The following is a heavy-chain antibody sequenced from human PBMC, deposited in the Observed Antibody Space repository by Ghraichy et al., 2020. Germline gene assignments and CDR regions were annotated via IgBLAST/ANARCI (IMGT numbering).Heavy chain of an antibody. Sequence: SEALSLTCTVSGGSISSYYWSWIRQPPGKGLEWIGYIYYSGSTNYNPSLKSRVTISVDTSKNQFSLKRSLVTAADTAVYYCARENGRYCSSTSCYSPWFDPWGQGTLVTVSS. V-gene: IGHV4-59*01. CDR3: ARENGRYCSSTSCYSPWFDP. CDR2: IYYSGST. CDR1: GGSISSYY. J-gene: IGHJ5*02. D-gene: IGHD2-2*01.